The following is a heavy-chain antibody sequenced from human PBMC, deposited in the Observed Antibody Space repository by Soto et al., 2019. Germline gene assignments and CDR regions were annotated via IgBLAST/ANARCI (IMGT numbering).Heavy chain of an antibody. CDR1: GFSFSSFA. CDR3: ARVYYDSSGYYSDY. V-gene: IGHV3-64*01. J-gene: IGHJ4*02. Sequence: GGSLRLSCSASGFSFSSFAMHWVRQAPGKGLEYVSAIINNGGSTYYANSVKGRFTISRDNSKNTLYLQMGSLRAEDMAVYYCARVYYDSSGYYSDYWGQGTLVTVSS. CDR2: IINNGGST. D-gene: IGHD3-22*01.